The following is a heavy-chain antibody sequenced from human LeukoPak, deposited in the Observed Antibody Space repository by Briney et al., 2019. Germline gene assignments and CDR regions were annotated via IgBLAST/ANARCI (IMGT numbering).Heavy chain of an antibody. CDR1: GGTFSSYA. V-gene: IGHV1-69*13. CDR2: IIPIFGTA. D-gene: IGHD5-12*01. CDR3: ARGVGYSGYEFPNWFDP. J-gene: IGHJ5*02. Sequence: SVKVSCKASGGTFSSYAISWVRQAPGQGFEWMGGIIPIFGTANYAQKFQGRVTITADESTSTAYMELSSLRSEDTAVYYCARGVGYSGYEFPNWFDPWGQGTLVTVSS.